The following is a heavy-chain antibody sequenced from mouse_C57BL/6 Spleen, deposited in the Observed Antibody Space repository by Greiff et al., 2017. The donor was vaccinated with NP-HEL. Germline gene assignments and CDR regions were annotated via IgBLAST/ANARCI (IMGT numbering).Heavy chain of an antibody. V-gene: IGHV1-15*01. CDR2: IDPETGGT. D-gene: IGHD2-12*01. J-gene: IGHJ2*01. Sequence: VQLQQSGAELVRPGASVTLSCKASGYTFTDYEMHWVKQTPVHGLEWIGAIDPETGGTAYNQKFKGKAILTADKSSSTAYMELRSLTSEDSAVYYCTSGAYYSPYFDYWGQGTTLTVSS. CDR1: GYTFTDYE. CDR3: TSGAYYSPYFDY.